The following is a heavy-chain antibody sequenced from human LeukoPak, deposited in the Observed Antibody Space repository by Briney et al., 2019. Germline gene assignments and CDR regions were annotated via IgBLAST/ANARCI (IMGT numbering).Heavy chain of an antibody. J-gene: IGHJ4*01. D-gene: IGHD1-26*01. V-gene: IGHV3-23*01. CDR1: GFTFSSNA. CDR2: ISGTGGTT. CDR3: AKDAHSGSYFDY. Sequence: GGSLRLSCATSGFTFSSNAMCWVRQAPGKGLEWVSLISGTGGTTYYADSVKGRLTISRDNSKNTLYLQMNSLRVEDTAVYYCAKDAHSGSYFDYWGQGILVTVSS.